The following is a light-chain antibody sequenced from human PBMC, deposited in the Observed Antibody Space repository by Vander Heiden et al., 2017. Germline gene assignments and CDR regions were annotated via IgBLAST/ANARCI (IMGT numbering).Light chain of an antibody. Sequence: DIQMTQSPSSLSASVGDRVTITCRASQSISSYLNWYQQKPGKAPKLLIYAASSLQSGVPSRFSGSGSGTEFTLTISSLQPEDFATYYCQQSYSTPLITVGQGTRLEIK. J-gene: IGKJ5*01. CDR3: QQSYSTPLIT. CDR2: AAS. V-gene: IGKV1-39*01. CDR1: QSISSY.